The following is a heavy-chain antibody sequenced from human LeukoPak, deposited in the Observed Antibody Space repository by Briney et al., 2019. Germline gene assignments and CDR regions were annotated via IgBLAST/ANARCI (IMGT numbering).Heavy chain of an antibody. CDR3: TRIRGYSAYDFNY. J-gene: IGHJ4*02. V-gene: IGHV3-15*01. D-gene: IGHD5-12*01. CDR1: GFSFNDAW. CDR2: IKSTTDGVTT. Sequence: PGGSLRLSCAASGFSFNDAWMSWVRQAPGKGLEWVGRIKSTTDGVTTDYAAPVKGRFTISRDDSRNTLYLQLNSLKTEDTALYYCTRIRGYSAYDFNYWGQGTLVTVSS.